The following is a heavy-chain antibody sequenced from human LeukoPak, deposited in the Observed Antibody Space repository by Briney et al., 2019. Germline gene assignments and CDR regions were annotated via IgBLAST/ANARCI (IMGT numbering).Heavy chain of an antibody. CDR1: GFTFSSYD. CDR3: ARAGFRGYGGLIDN. CDR2: IRGSGDNT. D-gene: IGHD5-12*01. V-gene: IGHV3-23*01. J-gene: IGHJ4*02. Sequence: PGGSLRLSCAASGFTFSSYDMNWVRQAPGKGLDWVSAIRGSGDNTFYADSVKGRFTISRDNSMNILYLQMNSLRAEDTAVYYCARAGFRGYGGLIDNWGQGTLVTVSS.